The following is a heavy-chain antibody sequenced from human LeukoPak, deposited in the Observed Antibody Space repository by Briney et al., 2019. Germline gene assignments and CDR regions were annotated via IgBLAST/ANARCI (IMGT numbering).Heavy chain of an antibody. CDR3: ARGQWRGDILTGYTPKAMDV. CDR2: IIPIFGTA. V-gene: IGHV1-69*13. D-gene: IGHD3-9*01. CDR1: GGTFSSYA. J-gene: IGHJ6*02. Sequence: ASVKVSCKASGGTFSSYAISWVRQAPGQGLEWMGGIIPIFGTANYAQKFQGRVTITADESTSTAYMELSSLRSEDTAVYYCARGQWRGDILTGYTPKAMDVWGQGTTVTVSS.